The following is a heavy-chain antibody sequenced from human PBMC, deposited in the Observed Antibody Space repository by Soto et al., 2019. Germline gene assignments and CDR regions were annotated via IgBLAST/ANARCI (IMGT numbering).Heavy chain of an antibody. CDR3: ASAHRMLNAFDI. D-gene: IGHD2-8*01. CDR1: GFTFSSYW. Sequence: GSLRLSCAASGFTFSSYWMIWVRQAPGKGLEWVANIKQDGSEKYYVDSVKGRFTISRDNAKNSLYLQMNSLRAEDTAVYYCASAHRMLNAFDIWGQGTMVTVPS. V-gene: IGHV3-7*03. CDR2: IKQDGSEK. J-gene: IGHJ3*02.